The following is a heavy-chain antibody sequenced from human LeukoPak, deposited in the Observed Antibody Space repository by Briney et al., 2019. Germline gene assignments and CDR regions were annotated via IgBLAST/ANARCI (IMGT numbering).Heavy chain of an antibody. CDR2: ISAYNANT. D-gene: IGHD6-6*01. Sequence: ASVKVSCKASGYTFTSYGISWVRQAPGQGLEWMGWISAYNANTNYAQKLQGRVTMTTDTSTSTAYMELRGLRSDDTAVYYCARVVSRQSITTPPDAFDIWGQGTMVTVSS. J-gene: IGHJ3*02. CDR1: GYTFTSYG. CDR3: ARVVSRQSITTPPDAFDI. V-gene: IGHV1-18*01.